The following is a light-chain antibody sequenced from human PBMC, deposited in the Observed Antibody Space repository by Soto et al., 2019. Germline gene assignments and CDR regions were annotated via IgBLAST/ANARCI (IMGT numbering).Light chain of an antibody. V-gene: IGKV3-11*01. CDR3: QQRSNLLT. CDR1: QSVSSY. Sequence: EIVLTHSPATLSLSLWEIATLSCRASQSVSSYLAWYQQKPGQAPRLLIYDASNRAAGIPARFSGSGSGTDFTLTISSLEPEDFAFYYCQQRSNLLTFGGGTKVDIK. CDR2: DAS. J-gene: IGKJ4*01.